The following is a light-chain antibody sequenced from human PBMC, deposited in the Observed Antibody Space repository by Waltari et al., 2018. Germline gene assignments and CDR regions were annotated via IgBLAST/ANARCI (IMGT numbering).Light chain of an antibody. CDR3: SSYTSSSVV. J-gene: IGLJ2*01. V-gene: IGLV2-14*03. Sequence: QSALTQPASVSGSPGQSITISCTGTSSDVGGYKYVSWYQHHPGKAPKLMIYDVSNRPSVVSNRFSGSKSGNTASLTISGLQAEDEADYYCSSYTSSSVVFGGGTKLTVL. CDR2: DVS. CDR1: SSDVGGYKY.